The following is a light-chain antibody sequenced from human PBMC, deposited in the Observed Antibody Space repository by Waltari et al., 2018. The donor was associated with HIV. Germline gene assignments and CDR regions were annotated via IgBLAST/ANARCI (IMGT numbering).Light chain of an antibody. CDR3: QEYSGYFRT. V-gene: IGKV1-5*03. J-gene: IGKJ1*01. CDR1: QSISNW. CDR2: KAS. Sequence: DIQMTQSPSTLSASVGDRVTITCRASQSISNWLAWYQQKPGKAPKLLIYKASSLESGVPSRFSGSGSGTEYTLTISSLQPDDFATYYCQEYSGYFRTFGQGP.